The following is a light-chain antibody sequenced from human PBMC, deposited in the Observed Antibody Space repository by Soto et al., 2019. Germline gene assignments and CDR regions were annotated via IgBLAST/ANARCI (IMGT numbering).Light chain of an antibody. J-gene: IGKJ1*01. CDR1: QSVSSSH. CDR3: QQYVTSPPT. V-gene: IGKV3-20*01. CDR2: GAS. Sequence: EIVLTQSPGTLSLSPGERATLSCGASQSVSSSHFAWYQQKPGQAPRLLIYGASSRATGIPPRFSGSGSGTDFTLTISRLEPEDFAVYHCQQYVTSPPTFGQGTKVDIK.